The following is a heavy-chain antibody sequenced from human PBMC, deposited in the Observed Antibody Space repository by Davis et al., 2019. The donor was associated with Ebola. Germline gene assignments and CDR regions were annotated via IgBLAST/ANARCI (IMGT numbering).Heavy chain of an antibody. V-gene: IGHV3-7*03. CDR1: GFTFSTHA. J-gene: IGHJ6*02. CDR2: IKQDGSEK. Sequence: GGSLRLSCAASGFTFSTHAMTWVRQAPGKGLEWVANIKQDGSEKYYVDSVKGRFTISRDNAKNSLYLQMNSLRAEDTAVYYCARGRGYCSSTSCFIMDVWGQGTTVTVSS. CDR3: ARGRGYCSSTSCFIMDV. D-gene: IGHD2-2*01.